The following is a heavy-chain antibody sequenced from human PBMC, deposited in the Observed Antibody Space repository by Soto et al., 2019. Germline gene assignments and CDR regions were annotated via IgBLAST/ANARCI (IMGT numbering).Heavy chain of an antibody. J-gene: IGHJ5*02. CDR1: GFTFSSYS. V-gene: IGHV3-21*01. Sequence: PGGSLRLSCAASGFTFSSYSMNWVRQAPGKGLEWVSSISSSSSYIYYADSVKGRFTISRDNAKNSLYLQMNSLRAEDTAVYYCAREDGTITGTIPNWFDPWGQGTLVTVSS. D-gene: IGHD5-12*01. CDR2: ISSSSSYI. CDR3: AREDGTITGTIPNWFDP.